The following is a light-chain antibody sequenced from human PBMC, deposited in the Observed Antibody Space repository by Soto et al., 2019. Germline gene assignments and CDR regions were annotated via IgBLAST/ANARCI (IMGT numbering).Light chain of an antibody. CDR3: LQDYSYSWA. J-gene: IGKJ1*01. CDR1: QDIRNG. V-gene: IGKV1-6*01. CDR2: AAS. Sequence: AIQMTQSPSSLSASVGDRVTITCRASQDIRNGLGWYQQKPGKAPKLLIYAASSLHSDVPSRFSGSGSGTDFTLTISSLQPEDFATYYCLQDYSYSWAFGQGTKVEVK.